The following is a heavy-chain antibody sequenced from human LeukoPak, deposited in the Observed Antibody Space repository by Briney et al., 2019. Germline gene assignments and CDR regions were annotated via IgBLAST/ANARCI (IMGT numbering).Heavy chain of an antibody. V-gene: IGHV4-31*11. CDR3: ARAPGYYDSSGYRSWEYFQH. CDR1: GGSISSGGYS. Sequence: SETLSLTCAVSGGSISSGGYSWSWIRQPPGKGLEWIGYIYYSGSTYHNPSLKSRVTISVDTSKNQFSLKLSSVTAADTAVYYCARAPGYYDSSGYRSWEYFQHWGQGTLVTVSS. J-gene: IGHJ1*01. D-gene: IGHD3-22*01. CDR2: IYYSGST.